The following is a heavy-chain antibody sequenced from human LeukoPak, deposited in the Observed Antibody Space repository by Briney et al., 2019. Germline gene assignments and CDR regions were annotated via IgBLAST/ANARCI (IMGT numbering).Heavy chain of an antibody. Sequence: GTSLRLSCAASGFTFSSYGMHWVRQAPGKGLEWVAVISYDGSNKYYADSVKGRFTISRDNSKNTLYLQMNSLRAEDTAVYYCAKDGLGYSGYDEYDYFDYWGQGTLVTVSS. D-gene: IGHD5-12*01. CDR1: GFTFSSYG. CDR2: ISYDGSNK. J-gene: IGHJ4*02. CDR3: AKDGLGYSGYDEYDYFDY. V-gene: IGHV3-30*18.